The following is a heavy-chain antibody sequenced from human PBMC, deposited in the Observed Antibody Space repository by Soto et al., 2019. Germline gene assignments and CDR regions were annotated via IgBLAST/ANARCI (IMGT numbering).Heavy chain of an antibody. CDR2: MNPNSGNT. Sequence: ASVKVSCKASGYTFTSYDINWVRQATGQGLEWMGWMNPNSGNTGYAQKFQGRVTMTRNTSISTAYMELSSLRSEDTAVYYCARALTWYNWNPRILDYWGQGTLVTVSS. D-gene: IGHD1-20*01. CDR1: GYTFTSYD. J-gene: IGHJ4*02. CDR3: ARALTWYNWNPRILDY. V-gene: IGHV1-8*01.